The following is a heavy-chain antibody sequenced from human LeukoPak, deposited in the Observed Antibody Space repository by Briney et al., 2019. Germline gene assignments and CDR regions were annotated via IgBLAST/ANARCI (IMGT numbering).Heavy chain of an antibody. CDR1: GFTFDDYA. J-gene: IGHJ4*02. Sequence: GGSLRLSCAASGFTFDDYAMHWVRQAPGKGLEWVSLISGDGGSKYYADSVKGRFTFSRDNSKTSLYLQMNRLRTEDTALYYCAKGEIVGAITIDYWGQGPLATVSA. CDR2: ISGDGGSK. V-gene: IGHV3-43*02. D-gene: IGHD1-26*01. CDR3: AKGEIVGAITIDY.